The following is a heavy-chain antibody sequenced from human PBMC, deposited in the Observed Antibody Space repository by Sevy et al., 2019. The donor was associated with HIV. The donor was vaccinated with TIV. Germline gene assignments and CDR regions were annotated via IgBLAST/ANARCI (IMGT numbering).Heavy chain of an antibody. CDR2: ISAGGGST. V-gene: IGHV3-23*01. CDR3: AKEQLGGFY. Sequence: GGSLRLSCAASGFTFISYAMSWVRQAPGKGLEWVSSISAGGGSTNYADSVKGRFTITRDNSKNTLELQMNGLRAEDTAVYYCAKEQLGGFYWGQGTLVTVSS. CDR1: GFTFISYA. D-gene: IGHD3-16*01. J-gene: IGHJ4*02.